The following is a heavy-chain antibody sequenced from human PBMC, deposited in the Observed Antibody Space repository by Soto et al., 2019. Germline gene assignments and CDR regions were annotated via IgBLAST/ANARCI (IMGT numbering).Heavy chain of an antibody. CDR1: GYGFTSYG. V-gene: IGHV1-18*01. D-gene: IGHD2-21*01. J-gene: IGHJ4*02. CDR3: GGWKRNCWCHIAY. CDR2: ISGYNGNT. Sequence: QVQLVQSGAEVTKTGASVKVSCKASGYGFTSYGITWVRQAPGQGLEWMGWISGYNGNTNYAQKFQGRVTMTTDTSTNAAYMERRMLSDDATAEYYWGGWKRNCWCHIAYLSQGTLVPVSS.